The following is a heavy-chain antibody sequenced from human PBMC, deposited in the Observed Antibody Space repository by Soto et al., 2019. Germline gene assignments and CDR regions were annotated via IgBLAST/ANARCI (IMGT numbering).Heavy chain of an antibody. CDR2: IWFDGSNK. J-gene: IGHJ4*02. CDR1: GFKFSTYG. D-gene: IGHD3-3*01. CDR3: ARDRRFLEWLDY. V-gene: IGHV3-33*01. Sequence: QVQVVESGGGVVQPGRSLRLSCVASGFKFSTYGMHWVRQAPGKGLEWVAVIWFDGSNKYYGESVKGRFTISRDNSKNTVYLQMNSLRVEDTAVYYCARDRRFLEWLDYWGQGTLVTVSS.